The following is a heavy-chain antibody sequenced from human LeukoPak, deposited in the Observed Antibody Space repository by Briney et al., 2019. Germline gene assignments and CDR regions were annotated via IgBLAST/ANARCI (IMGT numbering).Heavy chain of an antibody. CDR3: ARIPGSSWSLGAWFDP. CDR2: ISSNSSYT. Sequence: PGGSLRLSCAASRFTFSDYYMSWIRQAPGKGLEWVSYISSNSSYTNYADSVKGRFTISRDNAKNSLYLQMNSLRAEDTAVYYCARIPGSSWSLGAWFDPWGQGTLVTVSS. V-gene: IGHV3-11*06. J-gene: IGHJ5*02. D-gene: IGHD6-13*01. CDR1: RFTFSDYY.